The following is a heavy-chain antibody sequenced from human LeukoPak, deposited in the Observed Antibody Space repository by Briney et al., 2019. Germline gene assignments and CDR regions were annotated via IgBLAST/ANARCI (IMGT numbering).Heavy chain of an antibody. V-gene: IGHV4-59*01. D-gene: IGHD6-13*01. CDR2: IYYSGST. CDR1: GFTFNSYA. J-gene: IGHJ3*02. CDR3: ARVRRYSSRPDAFDI. Sequence: KSGGSLRLSCAASGFTFNSYAMSWVRQAPGKGLEWIGNIYYSGSTNYNPSLKSRVTISVDTSKNQFSLKLSSVAAADTAVYYCARVRRYSSRPDAFDIWGQGTMVTVSP.